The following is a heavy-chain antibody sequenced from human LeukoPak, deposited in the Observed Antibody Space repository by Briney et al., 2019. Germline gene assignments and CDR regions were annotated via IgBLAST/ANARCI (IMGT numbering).Heavy chain of an antibody. Sequence: GGSLRLSCTASGFIFGDYAMSWFRQTPGKGLEWVGFIRSKAYGGTTEYAASVKGRFTISRDDSKSIAYLQMNSLKTEDTAVYYCTRGTVTTGYYMDVWGKGTTVTVSS. J-gene: IGHJ6*03. CDR3: TRGTVTTGYYMDV. D-gene: IGHD4-17*01. V-gene: IGHV3-49*03. CDR2: IRSKAYGGTT. CDR1: GFIFGDYA.